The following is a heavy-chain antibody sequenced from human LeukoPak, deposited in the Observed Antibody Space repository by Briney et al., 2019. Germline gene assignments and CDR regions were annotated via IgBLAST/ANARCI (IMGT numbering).Heavy chain of an antibody. Sequence: GGSLRLSCAASGFTFSDYYMSWIRQAPGTGPEWVSYISNSGNSAYYADSVEGRFTISRDNAKNSLYLQMNSLRAEDTAVYYCARDLPGGGVIINAFDIWGQGTMVTVSS. J-gene: IGHJ3*02. CDR2: ISNSGNSA. V-gene: IGHV3-11*04. CDR3: ARDLPGGGVIINAFDI. D-gene: IGHD3-3*01. CDR1: GFTFSDYY.